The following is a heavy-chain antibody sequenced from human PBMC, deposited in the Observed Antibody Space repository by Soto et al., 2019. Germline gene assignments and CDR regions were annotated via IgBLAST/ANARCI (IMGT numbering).Heavy chain of an antibody. CDR2: ISAYNGNT. CDR3: VRVGCTNGVCPTGIDY. J-gene: IGHJ4*02. D-gene: IGHD2-8*01. CDR1: GYTFTSYG. V-gene: IGHV1-18*01. Sequence: QVQLVQSGAEVKKPGASVKVSCKASGYTFTSYGISWVRQAPGQGLEWMGWISAYNGNTNYAQKLQGRVTMTTDTYTSTAYMELRSLGSDDTAVYYCVRVGCTNGVCPTGIDYWGQGTLVTVSS.